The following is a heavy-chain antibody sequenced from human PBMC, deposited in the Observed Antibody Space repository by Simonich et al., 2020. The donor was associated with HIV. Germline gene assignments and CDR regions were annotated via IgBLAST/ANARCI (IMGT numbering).Heavy chain of an antibody. D-gene: IGHD3-3*01. CDR2: IRGRGSRT. J-gene: IGHJ4*02. V-gene: IGHV3-23*01. CDR1: GFTFSSYA. Sequence: EVQLLESGGGLVQPGGSLRLSCAASGFTFSSYAMRWVRQVPGKRLEWVSAIRGRGSRTYTADSGKGRFTISRDNSKNTLYLQMNSLRAEDTAVYYCAKDRYYNFWSGYYDYWGQGTLVTVSS. CDR3: AKDRYYNFWSGYYDY.